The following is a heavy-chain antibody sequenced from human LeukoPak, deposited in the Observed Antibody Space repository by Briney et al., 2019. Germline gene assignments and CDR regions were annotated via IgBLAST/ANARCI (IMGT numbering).Heavy chain of an antibody. CDR3: ARVVAAMAPFDY. J-gene: IGHJ4*02. CDR1: GGSISSYY. V-gene: IGHV4-59*01. D-gene: IGHD5-18*01. Sequence: PSETLSLTCTVSGGSISSYYWSWIRQPPGKGLEWIGYIYYSGSTNYNPSLKSRVTISVDTSKNQFSLKLSSVTAADTAVYYCARVVAAMAPFDYWGQGTLVTGSS. CDR2: IYYSGST.